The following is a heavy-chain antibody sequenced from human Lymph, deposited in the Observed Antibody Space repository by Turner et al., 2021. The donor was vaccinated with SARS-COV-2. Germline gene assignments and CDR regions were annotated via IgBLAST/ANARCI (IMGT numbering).Heavy chain of an antibody. CDR3: ARGSGSYLSAFDI. Sequence: QVPLVESGGGVVQPGRSLRLSCAASGFTFSTYAIPWVRQAPGKGLEWVAVISYDGFNKYYSDSVKGQFTISRDNSKNTLYLQMSSLRAEDTAVYYCARGSGSYLSAFDIWGQGTMVTVSS. CDR2: ISYDGFNK. D-gene: IGHD1-26*01. J-gene: IGHJ3*02. CDR1: GFTFSTYA. V-gene: IGHV3-30*04.